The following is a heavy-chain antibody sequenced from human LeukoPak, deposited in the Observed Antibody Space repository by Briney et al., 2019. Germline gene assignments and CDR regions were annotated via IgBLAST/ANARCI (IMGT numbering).Heavy chain of an antibody. CDR1: GYTFTGYY. V-gene: IGHV1-2*02. D-gene: IGHD3-10*01. J-gene: IGHJ6*03. CDR2: INPNSGGT. Sequence: ASVKVSCKASGYTFTGYYMHWVRQAPGQGLEWMGWINPNSGGTNYAQKFQGRVTMTTDTSTSTAYMELRSLRSDDTAVYYCARARDYGSGSYYLYYYYMDVWGKGTTVTVSS. CDR3: ARARDYGSGSYYLYYYYMDV.